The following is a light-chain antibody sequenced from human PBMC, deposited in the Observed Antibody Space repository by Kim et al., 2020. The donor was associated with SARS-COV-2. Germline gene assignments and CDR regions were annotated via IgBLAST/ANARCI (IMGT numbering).Light chain of an antibody. V-gene: IGLV2-8*01. Sequence: GQSATISCTGTSGDVGGYNYVSWYQQHPGKAPKLMIYEVSKRPSGVPDRFSGSKSGNTASLTVSGLQAEDEADYYCSSYAGSNNLVFGGGTQLTVL. CDR1: SGDVGGYNY. CDR2: EVS. J-gene: IGLJ2*01. CDR3: SSYAGSNNLV.